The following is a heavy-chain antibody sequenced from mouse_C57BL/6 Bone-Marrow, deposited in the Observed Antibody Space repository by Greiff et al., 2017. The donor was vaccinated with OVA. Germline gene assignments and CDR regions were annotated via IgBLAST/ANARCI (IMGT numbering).Heavy chain of an antibody. V-gene: IGHV1-69*01. CDR3: ARDYYGSSSYYAMDY. J-gene: IGHJ4*01. D-gene: IGHD1-1*01. Sequence: QVQLQQPGAELVMPGASVKLSCKASGYTFTSYWMHWVKQRPGQGLEWIGEIDPSDSYTNYNQKFKGKSTLTVDKSSSTAYMQLSSLTSEDSAVYYCARDYYGSSSYYAMDYWGQGTSGTVSS. CDR2: IDPSDSYT. CDR1: GYTFTSYW.